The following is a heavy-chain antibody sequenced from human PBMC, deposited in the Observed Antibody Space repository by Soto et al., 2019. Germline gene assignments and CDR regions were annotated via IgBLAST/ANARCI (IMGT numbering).Heavy chain of an antibody. CDR2: ISAYNGNT. CDR3: ARDAAQWLVTKRLDY. Sequence: QVPLVQSGAEVKKPGASVKVSCKASGYTFTSYGISWVRQAPGQGLEWMGWISAYNGNTNYAQKLQGRVTMTTDTSTSTAYMELRSVRSDDTAVYYCARDAAQWLVTKRLDYWGQGTLVTVSS. CDR1: GYTFTSYG. D-gene: IGHD6-19*01. V-gene: IGHV1-18*01. J-gene: IGHJ4*02.